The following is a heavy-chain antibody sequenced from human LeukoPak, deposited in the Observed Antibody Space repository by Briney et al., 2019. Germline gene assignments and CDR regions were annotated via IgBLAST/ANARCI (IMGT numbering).Heavy chain of an antibody. CDR3: AKAAGKVATINLDY. V-gene: IGHV3-23*01. Sequence: GGSLRLSCAASGFTFNNYVMNWIRQAPGKGLEWVSIISAIDTTTYYADSVKGRFTISRDNSKDTLYLQMNSLRAEDTAVYYCAKAAGKVATINLDYWGQGTLVTVSS. CDR2: ISAIDTTT. J-gene: IGHJ4*02. D-gene: IGHD5-12*01. CDR1: GFTFNNYV.